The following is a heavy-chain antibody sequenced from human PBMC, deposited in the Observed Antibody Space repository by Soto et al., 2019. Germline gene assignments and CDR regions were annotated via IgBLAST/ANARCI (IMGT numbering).Heavy chain of an antibody. CDR2: MNPNSGNT. CDR3: ARRLGGSSWYAAFLY. Sequence: QVQLVQSGAEVKKPGPSVKVSCKASGNTFTSYDINWVRQAPGKGLEWMGWMNPNSGNTGYAQKFQGRVTMTRDTSLSTAYMELSSLRSEDTAVYYCARRLGGSSWYAAFLYWGQGTLVTVSS. V-gene: IGHV1-8*01. D-gene: IGHD6-13*01. CDR1: GNTFTSYD. J-gene: IGHJ4*02.